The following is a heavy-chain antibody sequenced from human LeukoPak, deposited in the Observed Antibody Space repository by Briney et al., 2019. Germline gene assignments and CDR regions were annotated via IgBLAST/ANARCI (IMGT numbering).Heavy chain of an antibody. CDR1: GYTFTSYG. D-gene: IGHD3-22*01. Sequence: ASVKVSCKASGYTFTSYGISWVRQAPGQGLEWMGWISAYNGNTNYAQKLQGRVTMTTNTSTSTAYMEVRSLRSDDTAVYYCARDFYDTNGYYAFDYWGQGTLVTVSS. CDR2: ISAYNGNT. V-gene: IGHV1-18*01. CDR3: ARDFYDTNGYYAFDY. J-gene: IGHJ4*02.